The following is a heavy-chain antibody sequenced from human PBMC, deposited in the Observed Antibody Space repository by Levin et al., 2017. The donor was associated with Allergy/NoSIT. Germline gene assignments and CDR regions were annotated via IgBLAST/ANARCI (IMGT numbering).Heavy chain of an antibody. CDR2: ITSNGDHI. J-gene: IGHJ4*02. CDR3: ARAAVAD. V-gene: IGHV3-30*03. Sequence: GGSLRLSCTASGFTFSTYGMHWVRQAPGKGLEWVALITSNGDHIYYADSVKGRFTISRDNYKNTLYLQMNSLRPEDTAVYFCARAAVADWGQGTLVTVFS. CDR1: GFTFSTYG.